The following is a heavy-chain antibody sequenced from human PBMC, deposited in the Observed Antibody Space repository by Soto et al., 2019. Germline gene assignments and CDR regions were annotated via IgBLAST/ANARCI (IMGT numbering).Heavy chain of an antibody. CDR1: GDAISNYY. J-gene: IGHJ4*02. CDR2: VHESGRT. D-gene: IGHD1-26*01. CDR3: ARGNRELITSLFAY. Sequence: PSETLSLTCSVSGDAISNYYWSWIRQTPGRGLDLIGFVHESGRTDYNPSLKGRVTISLDTSKSHFSLSMRSATPAXTDNYFCARGNRELITSLFAYRRQRTRVPVSS. V-gene: IGHV4-59*01.